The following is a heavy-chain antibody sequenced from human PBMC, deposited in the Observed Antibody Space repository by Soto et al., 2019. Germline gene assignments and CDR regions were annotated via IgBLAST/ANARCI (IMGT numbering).Heavy chain of an antibody. J-gene: IGHJ6*02. CDR1: GFTFSSYG. Sequence: LRLSCAASGFTFSSYGMHWVRQAPGKGLEWVAVIWYDGSNKYYADSVKGRFTISRDNSKNTLYLQMNSLRAEDTAVYYCARDLAPHGWAQGYYYYGMDVWGQGTTVTVSS. CDR3: ARDLAPHGWAQGYYYYGMDV. V-gene: IGHV3-33*01. D-gene: IGHD1-26*01. CDR2: IWYDGSNK.